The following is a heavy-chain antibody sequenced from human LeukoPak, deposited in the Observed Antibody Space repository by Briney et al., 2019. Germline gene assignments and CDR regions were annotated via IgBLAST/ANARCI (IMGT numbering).Heavy chain of an antibody. D-gene: IGHD3-9*01. V-gene: IGHV1-2*02. CDR1: GYTFTAYY. CDR2: INPNSGDT. CDR3: GRYYDILTGYYSLDY. J-gene: IGHJ4*02. Sequence: ASVKVSCKASGYTFTAYYLHWVRQAPGQGLEWMGGINPNSGDTNYAQKFQGRVTMTRDTSISTAYLELSSLRSDDTAVYYCGRYYDILTGYYSLDYWGQGTLVTVSS.